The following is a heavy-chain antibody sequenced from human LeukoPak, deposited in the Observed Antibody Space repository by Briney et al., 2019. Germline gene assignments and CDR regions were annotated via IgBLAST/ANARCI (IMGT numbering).Heavy chain of an antibody. CDR3: TRDGRGLYSSSWSGGWFDP. D-gene: IGHD6-13*01. V-gene: IGHV3-74*01. CDR1: GFTFSSSW. Sequence: GGSLRLSCAASGFTFSSSWMLWVRQPPGKGLVWVSRINSDGSSTSYADSVKGRFTISRDNAKNTLYLQMNSLRAEDTAVYYCTRDGRGLYSSSWSGGWFDPWGQGTLVTVPS. CDR2: INSDGSST. J-gene: IGHJ5*02.